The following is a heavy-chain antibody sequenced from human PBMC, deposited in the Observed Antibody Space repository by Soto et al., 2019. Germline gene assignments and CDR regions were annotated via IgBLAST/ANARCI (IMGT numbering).Heavy chain of an antibody. CDR3: ARGVGSGIYYNQYNWFDP. CDR1: GYTFTTYG. V-gene: IGHV1-18*01. Sequence: GGSVKVSCKASGYTFTTYGISWVRRAPGQGLEWMGWINVYNGNTKYAQKLQVRVTMTTDTSTSTAYMELRSLISDDTAVYYCARGVGSGIYYNQYNWFDPWGQGTLVTVSS. D-gene: IGHD3-10*01. J-gene: IGHJ5*02. CDR2: INVYNGNT.